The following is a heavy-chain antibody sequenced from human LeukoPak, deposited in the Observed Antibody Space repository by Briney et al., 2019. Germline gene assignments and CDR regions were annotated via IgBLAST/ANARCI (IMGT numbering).Heavy chain of an antibody. CDR3: ARVERQMPTSHCSSTSCYSFFYYYYMDV. CDR2: IYYSGST. V-gene: IGHV4-59*01. D-gene: IGHD2-2*01. J-gene: IGHJ6*03. CDR1: GGSISSYY. Sequence: PSETLSLTCTVSGGSISSYYWSWIRQPPGKGLEWIGYIYYSGSTNYNPSLKSRVTISVDTSKNQFSLKLSSVTAADTAVYYCARVERQMPTSHCSSTSCYSFFYYYYMDVWGKGTTVTVSS.